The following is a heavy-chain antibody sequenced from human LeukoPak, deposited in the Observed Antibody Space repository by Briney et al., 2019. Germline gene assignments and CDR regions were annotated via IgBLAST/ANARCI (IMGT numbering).Heavy chain of an antibody. CDR1: GGTFSSYA. D-gene: IGHD2-21*02. V-gene: IGHV1-69*13. CDR2: IIHIFGTA. Sequence: SVKVSCKASGGTFSSYAISWVRQAPGQGLEWMGGIIHIFGTANYAQKFQGRVTITADESTSTAYMELSSLRSEDTAVYYCARALPIVVVTAIHWDAFDIWGQGTMVTVSS. CDR3: ARALPIVVVTAIHWDAFDI. J-gene: IGHJ3*02.